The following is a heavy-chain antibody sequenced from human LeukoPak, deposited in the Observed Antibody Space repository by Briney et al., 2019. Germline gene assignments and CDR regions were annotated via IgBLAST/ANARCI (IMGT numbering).Heavy chain of an antibody. D-gene: IGHD3-10*01. CDR2: TYYRSKWYN. V-gene: IGHV6-1*01. Sequence: SQTLSLTCAISGDSVSSNSAAWNWIRQSPSRGLEWLGRTYYRSKWYNDYAVSVKSRITINPDTSKNQFSLQLNSVTPEDTAVYYCARDLGRGVINYYYYMDVWGKGTTVTISS. CDR3: ARDLGRGVINYYYYMDV. J-gene: IGHJ6*03. CDR1: GDSVSSNSAA.